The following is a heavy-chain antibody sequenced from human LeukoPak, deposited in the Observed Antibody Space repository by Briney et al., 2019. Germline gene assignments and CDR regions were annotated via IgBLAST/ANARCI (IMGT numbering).Heavy chain of an antibody. CDR3: ARDGWSIAARPSAFDI. Sequence: VGSLRLSCAASGFTFSSYAMHWVRQAPGKGLEWVAVISYDGSNKYYADSVKGRFTISRDNSKNTLYLQMNSLRAEDTAVYYCARDGWSIAARPSAFDIWGQGTMVTVSS. CDR2: ISYDGSNK. V-gene: IGHV3-30*04. CDR1: GFTFSSYA. J-gene: IGHJ3*02. D-gene: IGHD6-6*01.